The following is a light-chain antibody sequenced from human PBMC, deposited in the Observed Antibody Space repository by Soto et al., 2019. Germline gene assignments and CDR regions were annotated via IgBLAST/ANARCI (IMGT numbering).Light chain of an antibody. Sequence: EIVLTQSPGTLSLSPGERATLSCRASQSVSSSYLAWYQQKPGQAPRLLIYGASDRATGIPDRFSGSGSGTYFTLNISRLEPEDFAVYYCQQYGSSPRTFGQGTKVEIK. V-gene: IGKV3-20*01. J-gene: IGKJ1*01. CDR3: QQYGSSPRT. CDR1: QSVSSSY. CDR2: GAS.